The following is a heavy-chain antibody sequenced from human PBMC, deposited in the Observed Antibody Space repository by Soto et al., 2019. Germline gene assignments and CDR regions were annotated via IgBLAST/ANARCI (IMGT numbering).Heavy chain of an antibody. D-gene: IGHD6-19*01. CDR2: IIPILGIA. Sequence: SVKVSCKASGGTFSRYTISWVRQAPGQGLEWMGRIIPILGIANYAQKFQGRVTITADKSTSTAYMELSSLRSEDTAVYYCARDKYSSGWYSGNYYYYYGMDVWGQGTTVTVSS. J-gene: IGHJ6*02. V-gene: IGHV1-69*04. CDR3: ARDKYSSGWYSGNYYYYYGMDV. CDR1: GGTFSRYT.